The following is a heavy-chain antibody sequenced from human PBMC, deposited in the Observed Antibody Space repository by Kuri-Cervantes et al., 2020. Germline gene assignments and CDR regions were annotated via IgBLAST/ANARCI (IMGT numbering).Heavy chain of an antibody. CDR2: IYYTGST. CDR1: GGSISSNY. D-gene: IGHD3-3*01. CDR3: ARAVRFWDFDS. J-gene: IGHJ4*02. V-gene: IGHV4-59*01. Sequence: GSLILSCTVSGGSISSNYWSWIRQPPGKGLEWIGYIYYTGSTNYNPSLNSRVTISLDTSKNQFSLKMSSVTAADTAVYYCARAVRFWDFDSWGQGTLVTVSS.